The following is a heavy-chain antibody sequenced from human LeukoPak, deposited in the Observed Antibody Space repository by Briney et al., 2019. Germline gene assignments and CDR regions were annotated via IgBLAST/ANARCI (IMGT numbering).Heavy chain of an antibody. D-gene: IGHD3-22*01. V-gene: IGHV4-30-4*01. J-gene: IGHJ4*02. CDR3: ARGGYYDSSGSDFDY. Sequence: SETLSLTCTVSGGSISSGDYYWSWIRQPPGKGLEWIGYIYYSGSTYYNPSLKSRVTISVDTSKNQFSLKLSSVTAADTAVYYCARGGYYDSSGSDFDYWGQGTLVTVSS. CDR2: IYYSGST. CDR1: GGSISSGDYY.